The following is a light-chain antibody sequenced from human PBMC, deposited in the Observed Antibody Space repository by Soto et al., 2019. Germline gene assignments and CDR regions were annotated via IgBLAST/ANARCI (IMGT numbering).Light chain of an antibody. CDR1: QSISNY. J-gene: IGKJ1*01. Sequence: DIPMTQSPSSLSASVGDRVTITCRASQSISNYLNWYQQKPGKAPNLLIYAASSLQSGVPSRFSGSGSGTDFTLTISSLQPEDFATYYCQQSYSTTWMFGQGTKVEIK. CDR3: QQSYSTTWM. V-gene: IGKV1-39*01. CDR2: AAS.